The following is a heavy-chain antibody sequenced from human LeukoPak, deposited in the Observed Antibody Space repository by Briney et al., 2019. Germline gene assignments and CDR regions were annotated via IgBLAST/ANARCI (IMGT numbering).Heavy chain of an antibody. J-gene: IGHJ4*02. CDR1: GFTFTSYS. Sequence: GGSLRLSCAASGFTFTSYSMNWVRQAPGKGLEWVSSISSSSSYIYYADSVKGRFTISRDNAKNSLYLQMNSLRAEDTAVYYCARVESSAIDYWGQGTLVTVSS. CDR3: ARVESSAIDY. V-gene: IGHV3-21*01. D-gene: IGHD6-25*01. CDR2: ISSSSSYI.